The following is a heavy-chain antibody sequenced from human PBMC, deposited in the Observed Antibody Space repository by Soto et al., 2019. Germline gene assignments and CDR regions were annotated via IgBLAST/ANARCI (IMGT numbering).Heavy chain of an antibody. CDR3: ARESGGATATLDYYYFYMDV. D-gene: IGHD5-12*01. V-gene: IGHV1-2*04. J-gene: IGHJ6*03. CDR2: INPNGGVT. Sequence: QVQLVQSGAEVRKPGASVTVSCRSSGDSFNDYYIHWVRQAPGQGFEWMGWINPNGGVTQYAQKFQGLVSMTRDTSIMPVYMQLSRLRSDDPAVYYCARESGGATATLDYYYFYMDVWGTGTTVTVSS. CDR1: GDSFNDYY.